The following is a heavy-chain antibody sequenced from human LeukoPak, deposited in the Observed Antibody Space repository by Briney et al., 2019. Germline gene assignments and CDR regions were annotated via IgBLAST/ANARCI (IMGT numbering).Heavy chain of an antibody. D-gene: IGHD2-15*01. Sequence: GGSLRLSCAASGFTFSSYAMSWVRQAPGKGLEWVADISGSGGSTHYADSVKGRFTISRDNSKNTLYLQVNSLRAEDTAVYYCAREVAATTFDSWGQGTLVTVSS. CDR3: AREVAATTFDS. CDR1: GFTFSSYA. J-gene: IGHJ4*02. CDR2: ISGSGGST. V-gene: IGHV3-23*01.